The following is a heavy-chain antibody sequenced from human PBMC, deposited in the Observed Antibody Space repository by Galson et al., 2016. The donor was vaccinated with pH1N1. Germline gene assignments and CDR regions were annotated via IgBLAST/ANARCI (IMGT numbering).Heavy chain of an antibody. V-gene: IGHV3-49*04. D-gene: IGHD3-10*01. CDR1: GFTFGDYS. Sequence: SLRLSCAASGFTFGDYSLNWVRQAPGMGLEWVGFIRSNAFGGTTEYAASVKGRFTVSRDDSKNIAYLQLNSLKTEDTAVYYCSRDLPYYYESGKDRGLVDVWGKGTTVIVSS. CDR2: IRSNAFGGTT. CDR3: SRDLPYYYESGKDRGLVDV. J-gene: IGHJ6*04.